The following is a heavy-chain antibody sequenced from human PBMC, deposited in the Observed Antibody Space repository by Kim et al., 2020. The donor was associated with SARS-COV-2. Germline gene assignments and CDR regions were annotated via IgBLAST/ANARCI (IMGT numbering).Heavy chain of an antibody. Sequence: GGSLRLSCAASGFTFSSYAMHWVRQAPGKGLEWVAVISYDGSNKYYVDSVKGRFTISRDNSKNTLYLQMSSLRAEDTAVYYCARGNLGVQWLVPGGDYWGQGTLVTVSS. CDR3: ARGNLGVQWLVPGGDY. V-gene: IGHV3-30*04. CDR2: ISYDGSNK. D-gene: IGHD6-19*01. CDR1: GFTFSSYA. J-gene: IGHJ4*02.